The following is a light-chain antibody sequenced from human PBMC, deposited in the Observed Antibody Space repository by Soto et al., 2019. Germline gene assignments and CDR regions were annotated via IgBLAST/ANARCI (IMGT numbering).Light chain of an antibody. CDR2: KAS. CDR1: QSISSW. CDR3: QQSNTCSPKYT. V-gene: IGKV1-5*03. Sequence: DIQMTQSPSTLSASVGDRVTITCRASQSISSWLAWWQQKPGKAPKLLIYKASSLESGVPSRFXXGGSGTEFPLSISSLQPDDFATYFCQQSNTCSPKYTFGQGTKLEI. J-gene: IGKJ2*01.